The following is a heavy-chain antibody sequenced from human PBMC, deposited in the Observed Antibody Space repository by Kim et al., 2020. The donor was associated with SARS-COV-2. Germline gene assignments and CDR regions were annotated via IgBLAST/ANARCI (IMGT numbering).Heavy chain of an antibody. V-gene: IGHV3-23*01. CDR1: GFTFSSYA. CDR3: AKGPRYFDWLLPCHY. J-gene: IGHJ4*02. CDR2: VSGGGVST. D-gene: IGHD3-9*01. Sequence: GGSLRLSCAASGFTFSSYAMSWVRQAPGKGLEWVSGVSGGGVSTYYADSVKGRFTISRDNSKNTLYLQMNSLRAEDTAVYYCAKGPRYFDWLLPCHYWGQGTLVTVSA.